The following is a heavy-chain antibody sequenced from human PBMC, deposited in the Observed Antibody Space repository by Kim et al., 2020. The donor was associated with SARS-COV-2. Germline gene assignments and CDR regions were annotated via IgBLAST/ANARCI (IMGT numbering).Heavy chain of an antibody. CDR1: GYTFTSYY. J-gene: IGHJ4*02. Sequence: ASVKVSCKASGYTFTSYYMHWVRQAPGQGLEWMGIINPSGGSTSYAQKFQGRVTMTRDTSTSTVYMELSSLRSEDTAVYYCARDSGSYYPKYYFDYWGQGTLVTVAS. CDR3: ARDSGSYYPKYYFDY. CDR2: INPSGGST. V-gene: IGHV1-46*01. D-gene: IGHD1-26*01.